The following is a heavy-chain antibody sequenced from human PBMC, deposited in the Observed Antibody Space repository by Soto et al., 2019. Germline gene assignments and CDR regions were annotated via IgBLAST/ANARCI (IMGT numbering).Heavy chain of an antibody. CDR1: GGSISSSNW. D-gene: IGHD3-3*01. V-gene: IGHV4-4*02. CDR2: IYHSGST. J-gene: IGHJ6*02. CDR3: ARGPPGGDFWSGYSAFFYYGMDV. Sequence: NPSETLSLTCAVSGGSISSSNWWSWVRQPPGKGLEWIGEIYHSGSTNYNPSLKSRVTISVDKSKNQFSLKLSSVTAADTAVYYCARGPPGGDFWSGYSAFFYYGMDVWGQGTTVTVSS.